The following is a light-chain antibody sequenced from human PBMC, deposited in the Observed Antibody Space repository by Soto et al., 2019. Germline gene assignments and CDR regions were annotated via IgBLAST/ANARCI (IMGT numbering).Light chain of an antibody. Sequence: AIRMTQSPSSLSASTGDRVTITCRASQGISSYLAWYQQKPGKAPKLLIYVASTLQSGVPSRFSGSGSGTEFTLTISSLQSEDFAVYYCQQYNNWPLTFGQGTRLEIK. CDR3: QQYNNWPLT. J-gene: IGKJ5*01. CDR1: QGISSY. CDR2: VAS. V-gene: IGKV1-8*01.